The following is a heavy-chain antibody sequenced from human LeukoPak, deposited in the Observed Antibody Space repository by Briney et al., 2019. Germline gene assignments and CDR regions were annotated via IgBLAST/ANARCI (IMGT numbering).Heavy chain of an antibody. CDR3: ARVMYYYHSSGSIAVYYFDY. J-gene: IGHJ4*02. CDR1: GFTFSSHW. CDR2: INSDGSTT. Sequence: PGGSLRLFCAASGFTFSSHWMHWDSQAPGKGLVWVSRINSDGSTTSYADSVKGRFTISRDNAKNTLYLQMNSLRAEDTAVYYCARVMYYYHSSGSIAVYYFDYWGQGTLVTVSS. V-gene: IGHV3-74*01. D-gene: IGHD3-22*01.